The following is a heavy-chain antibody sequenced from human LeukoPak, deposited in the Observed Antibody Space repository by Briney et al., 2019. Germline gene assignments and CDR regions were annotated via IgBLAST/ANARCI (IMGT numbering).Heavy chain of an antibody. CDR1: GFTFTSSA. CDR3: AARYDFWSGPDFEY. Sequence: ASVKVSCKASGFTFTSSAMQWVRQARGQRLEWIGWIVVGSGNTNYAQKFQERVTITRDMSTSTAYMELSSLRSEDTAVYYCAARYDFWSGPDFEYWGQETLVTVSS. V-gene: IGHV1-58*02. CDR2: IVVGSGNT. J-gene: IGHJ4*02. D-gene: IGHD3-3*01.